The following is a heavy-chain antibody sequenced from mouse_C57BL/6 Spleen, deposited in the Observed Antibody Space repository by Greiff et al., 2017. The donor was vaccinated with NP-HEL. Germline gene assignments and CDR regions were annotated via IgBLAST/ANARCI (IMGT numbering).Heavy chain of an antibody. CDR1: GYTFTSYW. D-gene: IGHD4-1*02. Sequence: QVQLQQPGAELVMPGASVKLSCKASGYTFTSYWMHWVKQRPGQGLEWIGEIDPSDSYTNYNQKFKGKSTLTVDKSSSTAYMQLSSLTSEDSAVYYCARGQLGRGDYWGQGTTLTVSS. CDR2: IDPSDSYT. V-gene: IGHV1-69*01. CDR3: ARGQLGRGDY. J-gene: IGHJ2*01.